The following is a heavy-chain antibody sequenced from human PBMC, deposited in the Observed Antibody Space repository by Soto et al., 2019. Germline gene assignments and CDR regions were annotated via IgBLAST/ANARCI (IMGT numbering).Heavy chain of an antibody. CDR3: ARLHSHGTYGMDV. CDR2: IIPIFGTA. CDR1: GGSFTYT. D-gene: IGHD5-18*01. V-gene: IGHV1-69*13. J-gene: IGHJ6*02. Sequence: ASVKVSCKASGGSFTYTLSWVRQAPGQGLEWMGGIIPIFGTADYAQKFQGRVTITADESTKTAYMELSTLRSEDTAVYYCARLHSHGTYGMDVWGQGTTVTVSS.